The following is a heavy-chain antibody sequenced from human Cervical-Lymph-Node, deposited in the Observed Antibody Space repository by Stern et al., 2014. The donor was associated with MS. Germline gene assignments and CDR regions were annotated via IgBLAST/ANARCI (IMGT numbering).Heavy chain of an antibody. Sequence: LVESGGGLVQPGGSLRLSCAASGFTFSSYDMHWVRQATGKGLEWVSAIGTAGDTYYPGSVKGRFTISRENAKNSLYLQMNSLRAGDTAVYYCARAGYCSSTSCYTDYYYYGMDVWGQGTTVTVSS. D-gene: IGHD2-2*02. V-gene: IGHV3-13*01. CDR2: IGTAGDT. J-gene: IGHJ6*02. CDR3: ARAGYCSSTSCYTDYYYYGMDV. CDR1: GFTFSSYD.